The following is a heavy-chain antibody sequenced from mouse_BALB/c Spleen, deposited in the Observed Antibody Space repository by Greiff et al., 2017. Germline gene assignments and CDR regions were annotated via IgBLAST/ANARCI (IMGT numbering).Heavy chain of an antibody. CDR3: ARVPEFQGGFDY. J-gene: IGHJ2*01. CDR1: GYTFTSYV. CDR2: INPYNDGT. V-gene: IGHV1-14*01. D-gene: IGHD1-1*02. Sequence: EVKLMESGPELVKPGASLKLSCTASGYTFTSYVMRWLKQKPGEDIEWIGYINPYNDGTKYNAKFKGKATLTSDKSSSTAYMELSRLTSEDTAVDSCARVPEFQGGFDYWGQGTTLTVSS.